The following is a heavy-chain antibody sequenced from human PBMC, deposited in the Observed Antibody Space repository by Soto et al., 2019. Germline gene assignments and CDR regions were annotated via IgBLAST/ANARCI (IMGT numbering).Heavy chain of an antibody. Sequence: QITLKESGPTLVKPTQTLTLTCNFSGFSLSTSGVGVGWIRHPPGKALEWLALIYWDDYKRYSPSLKSRLTITKDTSKNQVVLTMTNMDPVDTATYYCVHIRYGSGLFDYWGQGTLVTVSS. CDR1: GFSLSTSGVG. CDR3: VHIRYGSGLFDY. D-gene: IGHD3-10*01. J-gene: IGHJ4*02. CDR2: IYWDDYK. V-gene: IGHV2-5*02.